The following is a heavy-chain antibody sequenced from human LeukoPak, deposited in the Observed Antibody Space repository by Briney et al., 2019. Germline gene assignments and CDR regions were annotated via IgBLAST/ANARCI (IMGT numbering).Heavy chain of an antibody. D-gene: IGHD2-2*01. Sequence: SETLSLTCTVSGGSISSYYWSWIRQPAGKGLEWIGRIYTSGSTNYNPSLKSRVTMSVDTSKNQLSLMLSSVTGADTAVYYCAGVRGITSCYPSCWFDGWGQGTLVTVSS. CDR1: GGSISSYY. CDR2: IYTSGST. J-gene: IGHJ5*02. CDR3: AGVRGITSCYPSCWFDG. V-gene: IGHV4-4*07.